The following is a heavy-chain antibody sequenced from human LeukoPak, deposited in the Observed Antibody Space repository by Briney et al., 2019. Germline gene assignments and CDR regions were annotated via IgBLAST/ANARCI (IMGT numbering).Heavy chain of an antibody. Sequence: PGGSLRLSCAASGFTFSSYGMNWVRQAPGKGLEWVSYTSRSSGSIYYAESVKGRFTISRDNAKKSLYLQMNSLRAEDTAVYYCARDAVAGTFVDYWGQGTLVTVSS. CDR3: ARDAVAGTFVDY. J-gene: IGHJ4*02. CDR2: TSRSSGSI. D-gene: IGHD6-19*01. CDR1: GFTFSSYG. V-gene: IGHV3-48*01.